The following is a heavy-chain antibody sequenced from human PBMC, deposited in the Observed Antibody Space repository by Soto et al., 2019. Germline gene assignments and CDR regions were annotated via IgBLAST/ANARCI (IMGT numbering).Heavy chain of an antibody. D-gene: IGHD2-21*02. CDR1: GGSIKSGGDS. CDR3: ATTYCGRDCNAEYLQH. V-gene: IGHV4-30-2*02. CDR2: IYHSGST. J-gene: IGHJ1*01. Sequence: SGTLSLTCAVSGGSIKSGGDSWSWIRQPPGKGLEWIGYIYHSGSTYYTPSLKSRVTISVDTSKNQFSLKLSSVTAADTAVYYCATTYCGRDCNAEYLQHWGQGTLVTVSS.